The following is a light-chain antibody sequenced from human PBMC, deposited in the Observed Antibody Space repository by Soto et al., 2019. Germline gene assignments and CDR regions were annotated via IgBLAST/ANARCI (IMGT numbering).Light chain of an antibody. CDR2: GAS. CDR1: QSVSSNS. CDR3: QQYGSSPRT. Sequence: EIVLTQSPGTLSLSPGERATLSCRASQSVSSNSLAWYQQRPGQAPRLLIYGASSRATGIPDRFSGSGSGTDFTFTISRLEPEDFAVYYCQQYGSSPRTFGQGTKVEIE. J-gene: IGKJ1*01. V-gene: IGKV3-20*01.